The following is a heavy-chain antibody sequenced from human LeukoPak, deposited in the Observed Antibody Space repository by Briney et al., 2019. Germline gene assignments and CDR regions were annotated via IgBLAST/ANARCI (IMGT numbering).Heavy chain of an antibody. CDR2: ISSSGSTI. D-gene: IGHD5-18*01. CDR3: ARVEGYSYGLDY. Sequence: GGSLRLSCAASGFTFSSYEMNWVRQAPGKGLEWFSYISSSGSTIYYADSVKGRFTISRDNAKNSLYLQMNSLRAEDTAVYYCARVEGYSYGLDYWGQGTLVTVSS. J-gene: IGHJ4*02. CDR1: GFTFSSYE. V-gene: IGHV3-48*03.